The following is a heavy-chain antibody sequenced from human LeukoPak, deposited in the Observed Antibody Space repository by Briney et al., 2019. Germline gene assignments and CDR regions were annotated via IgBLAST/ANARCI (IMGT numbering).Heavy chain of an antibody. CDR3: ARAGYSSGSYYFDY. J-gene: IGHJ4*02. CDR2: IYYSGST. D-gene: IGHD6-19*01. V-gene: IGHV4-61*08. CDR1: GGSISSGGYS. Sequence: PSETLSLTCAVSGGSISSGGYSWSWIRQPPGKGLEWIGYIYYSGSTNYNPSLKSRVTISVDTSKNQFSLKLSSVTAADTAVYYCARAGYSSGSYYFDYWGQGTLVTVSS.